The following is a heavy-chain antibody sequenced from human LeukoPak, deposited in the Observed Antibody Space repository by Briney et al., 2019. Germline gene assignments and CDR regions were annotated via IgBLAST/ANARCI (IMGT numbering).Heavy chain of an antibody. J-gene: IGHJ4*02. D-gene: IGHD2-2*01. CDR1: VYTFTGYY. Sequence: ASVKVSCKASVYTFTGYYMHWVRQAPGQGLEWMGWINPNSGGTNYAQNFQGRVTMTRDTSISAAYMELSRLRSDDTAVYYCARAEDIVVVPAAIPFDYWGQGTLVTVSS. V-gene: IGHV1-2*02. CDR2: INPNSGGT. CDR3: ARAEDIVVVPAAIPFDY.